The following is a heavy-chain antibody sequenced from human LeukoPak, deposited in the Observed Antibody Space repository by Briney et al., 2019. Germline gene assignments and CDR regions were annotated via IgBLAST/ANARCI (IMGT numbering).Heavy chain of an antibody. V-gene: IGHV1-2*02. CDR1: VYTFTDYY. CDR3: SRGRWLQLWGDY. D-gene: IGHD5-18*01. J-gene: IGHJ4*02. Sequence: ASVKVSCKASVYTFTDYYIHWVRQAPGQGPEWMGWSNSNTGDTKYAQKFQDRVTLTQDTSISTAYMELSRLESDDTAVFYCSRGRWLQLWGDYWGQGTPLTVSS. CDR2: SNSNTGDT.